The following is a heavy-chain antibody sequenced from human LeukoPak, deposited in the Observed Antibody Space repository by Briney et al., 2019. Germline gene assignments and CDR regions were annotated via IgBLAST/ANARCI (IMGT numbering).Heavy chain of an antibody. D-gene: IGHD3-3*01. CDR1: GGSISSYY. Sequence: SETLSLTCTVSGGSISSYYWSWIRQPPGKGLEWIGYIYYSGSTNYNPSLKGRVTISVDTSKNQFSLKLSSVTAADTAVYYCAAEIGLELDIWGQGTMVTVSS. V-gene: IGHV4-59*01. CDR2: IYYSGST. J-gene: IGHJ3*02. CDR3: AAEIGLELDI.